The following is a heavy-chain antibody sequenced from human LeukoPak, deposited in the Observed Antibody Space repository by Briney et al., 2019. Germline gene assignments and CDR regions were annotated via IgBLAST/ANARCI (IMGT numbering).Heavy chain of an antibody. Sequence: PSETLSLTCAVSGGSFSGYYWNWIRQSPGKGLEWIGEINHRGSTKYNPSLKSRVTISVDTSKNQFSLKPTSVTAADTAVYYCARRSLVRGVVIGAWGQGTLVTVSS. V-gene: IGHV4-34*01. CDR1: GGSFSGYY. CDR2: INHRGST. D-gene: IGHD3-10*01. J-gene: IGHJ5*02. CDR3: ARRSLVRGVVIGA.